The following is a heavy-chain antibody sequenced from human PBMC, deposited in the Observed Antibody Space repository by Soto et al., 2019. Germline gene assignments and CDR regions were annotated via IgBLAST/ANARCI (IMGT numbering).Heavy chain of an antibody. CDR3: AGEYAFDI. CDR2: ISYDGSNK. V-gene: IGHV3-30-3*01. J-gene: IGHJ3*02. Sequence: GSLRLSCAASGFTFSSYAMHWVRQAPGKGLEWVAVISYDGSNKYYADSVKGRFTISRDNSKNTLYLQMNSLRAEDTAVYYCAGEYAFDIWGQGTMVTVSS. CDR1: GFTFSSYA.